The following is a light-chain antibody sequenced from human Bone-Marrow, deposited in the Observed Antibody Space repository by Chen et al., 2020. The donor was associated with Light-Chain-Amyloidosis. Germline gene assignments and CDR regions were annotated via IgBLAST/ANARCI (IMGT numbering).Light chain of an antibody. CDR3: QAWGGDIVV. CDR2: EDH. V-gene: IGLV3-1*01. Sequence: SYEVTQAPSVSVSPGQTASITCSGDQLGNKYFSWYHQRPGQSPTLIIYEDHRRPSGVPERFSGSNSGNTATLTISGTQATDESDYYCQAWGGDIVVFGGGTKLTVL. J-gene: IGLJ2*01. CDR1: QLGNKY.